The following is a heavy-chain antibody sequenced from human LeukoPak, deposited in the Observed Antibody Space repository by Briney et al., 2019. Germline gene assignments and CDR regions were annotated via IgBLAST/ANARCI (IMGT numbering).Heavy chain of an antibody. Sequence: QPGGSLRLSCSASGFTFSRYATHWVRQAPGKGLEYVSTISSNGGSTYYADAVKGRFTISRDNSKSTLYLQMDSLRAEDTAVYYCAKCGNSGCHLIDYWGQGTLVTVSS. J-gene: IGHJ4*02. D-gene: IGHD5-12*01. CDR1: GFTFSRYA. CDR2: ISSNGGST. CDR3: AKCGNSGCHLIDY. V-gene: IGHV3-64*04.